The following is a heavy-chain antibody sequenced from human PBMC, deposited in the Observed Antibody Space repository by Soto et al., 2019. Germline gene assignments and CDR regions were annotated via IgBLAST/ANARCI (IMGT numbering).Heavy chain of an antibody. Sequence: HPGGSLRLSCAASGFTFSSYAMSWVRQAPGKGLEWVSAISGSGGSTYYADSVKGRFTISRDNSKNTLYLQMNSLRAEDTAVYYCAKDSIGFGELLSPRLLDAFDIWGQGTMVTVSS. J-gene: IGHJ3*02. V-gene: IGHV3-23*01. CDR2: ISGSGGST. D-gene: IGHD3-10*01. CDR3: AKDSIGFGELLSPRLLDAFDI. CDR1: GFTFSSYA.